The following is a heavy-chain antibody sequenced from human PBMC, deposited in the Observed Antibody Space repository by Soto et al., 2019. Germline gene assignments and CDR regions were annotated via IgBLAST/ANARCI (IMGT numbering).Heavy chain of an antibody. Sequence: PSETLSLTCTVSGGSISSSSYYWGWIRQPPGKGLEWIGSIYYSGSTYYNPSLKSRVTISVDTSKNQFSLKLSSVTAADTAVYYCARPNDCSGGSCYYGTGGWFDPWGQGTLVTVSS. V-gene: IGHV4-39*01. J-gene: IGHJ5*02. CDR2: IYYSGST. CDR3: ARPNDCSGGSCYYGTGGWFDP. D-gene: IGHD2-15*01. CDR1: GGSISSSSYY.